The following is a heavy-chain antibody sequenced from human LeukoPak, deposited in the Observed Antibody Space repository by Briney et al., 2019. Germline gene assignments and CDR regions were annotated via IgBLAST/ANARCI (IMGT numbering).Heavy chain of an antibody. Sequence: WASVTVSCKASGYTFTSYYMHWVRQAPGQGLEWMGIINPSGGSTSYAQKFQGRVTMTRDTSTSTVYMELSSLRSGDTAVYYCATPGKEYSSRPHDAFDIWGQGIMVTVSS. D-gene: IGHD6-6*01. CDR3: ATPGKEYSSRPHDAFDI. CDR2: INPSGGST. CDR1: GYTFTSYY. J-gene: IGHJ3*02. V-gene: IGHV1-46*01.